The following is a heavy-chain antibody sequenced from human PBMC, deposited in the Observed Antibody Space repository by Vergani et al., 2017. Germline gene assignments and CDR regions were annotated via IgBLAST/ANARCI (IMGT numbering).Heavy chain of an antibody. Sequence: EVQLVESGGGLVQPGGSLKLSCAASGFTFSGSAMHWVRQASGKGLEWVGRIRSKANSYATAYAESVKGRFTISRDDSKNTAYLQMNSLKTEDTAVYYCTRVVPDATRHYYYMDVWGKGTTVTVSS. CDR1: GFTFSGSA. CDR2: IRSKANSYAT. J-gene: IGHJ6*03. V-gene: IGHV3-73*02. CDR3: TRVVPDATRHYYYMDV. D-gene: IGHD2-2*01.